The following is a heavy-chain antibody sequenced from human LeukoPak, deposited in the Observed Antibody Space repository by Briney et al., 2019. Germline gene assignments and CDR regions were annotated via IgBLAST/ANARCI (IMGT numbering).Heavy chain of an antibody. CDR3: ARGRSYGFDFDS. CDR1: GVSINTCCYY. V-gene: IGHV4-61*01. D-gene: IGHD5-18*01. CDR2: KYYSGTT. J-gene: IGHJ4*02. Sequence: SETLSLTCDVSGVSINTCCYYWTWIRQPPGKGLEWIGYKYYSGTTRYNSSLRSRLTISLDTSKNQFSLRLTSVTAADTAVYYCARGRSYGFDFDSWGPGTLVIVSS.